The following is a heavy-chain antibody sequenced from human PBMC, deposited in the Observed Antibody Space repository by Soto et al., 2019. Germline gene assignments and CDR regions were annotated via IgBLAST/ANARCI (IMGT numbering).Heavy chain of an antibody. CDR2: INAGNGNT. CDR1: RYTFTSYA. J-gene: IGHJ4*02. V-gene: IGHV1-3*01. CDR3: ARDLPPVDY. Sequence: QVQLVQYGAEVKKPGASVKVSCKASRYTFTSYAMHWVRQAPGQRLEWMGWINAGNGNTKYSQKFQGRVTITRDTSASTAYMELSSLRSEDTAVYYCARDLPPVDYWGQGTLVTVSS.